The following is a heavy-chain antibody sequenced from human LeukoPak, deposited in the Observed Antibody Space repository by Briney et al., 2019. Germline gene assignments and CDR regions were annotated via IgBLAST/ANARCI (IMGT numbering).Heavy chain of an antibody. Sequence: GGSLRLSCAASGFTVSSNYMSWVRQAPGKGLEWVSVIYSGGSTYYADSVKGRFTISRDNSKNTLYLQMNSLRAEDTAVYYCAKSRSRGDFWSGYHIAIDYWGQGTLVTVSS. V-gene: IGHV3-66*01. CDR2: IYSGGST. CDR1: GFTVSSNY. CDR3: AKSRSRGDFWSGYHIAIDY. D-gene: IGHD3-3*01. J-gene: IGHJ4*02.